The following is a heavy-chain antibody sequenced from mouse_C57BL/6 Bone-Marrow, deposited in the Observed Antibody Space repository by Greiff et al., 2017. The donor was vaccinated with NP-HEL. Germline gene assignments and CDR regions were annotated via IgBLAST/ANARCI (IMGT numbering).Heavy chain of an antibody. CDR2: IYPGDGDT. V-gene: IGHV1-82*01. Sequence: QVQLQQSGPELVKPGASVKISCKASGYAFSSSWMNWVKQRPGKGLEWIGRIYPGDGDTNYNGKFKGKAKLTADKSSSTAYMQLSSLTSEDSAVYFCARWAIYYYGSSYPGCVYWGQGTTLTVSS. J-gene: IGHJ2*01. D-gene: IGHD1-1*01. CDR1: GYAFSSSW. CDR3: ARWAIYYYGSSYPGCVY.